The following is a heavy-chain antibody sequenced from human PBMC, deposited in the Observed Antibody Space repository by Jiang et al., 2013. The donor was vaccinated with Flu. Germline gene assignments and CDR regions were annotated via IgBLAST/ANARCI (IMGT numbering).Heavy chain of an antibody. CDR3: ARVDNAGSRRWFDP. V-gene: IGHV4-59*01. CDR1: GGSIGSYY. J-gene: IGHJ5*02. D-gene: IGHD3-10*01. Sequence: GLVKPSETLSLTCSVSGGSIGSYYWSWIRQPPGKGLEWIGYIHYSGSTDYNPSLNSRVTISLDTSKNQFSLNLIFVTAADTAVYYCARVDNAGSRRWFDPWGQGTLVTVSS. CDR2: IHYSGST.